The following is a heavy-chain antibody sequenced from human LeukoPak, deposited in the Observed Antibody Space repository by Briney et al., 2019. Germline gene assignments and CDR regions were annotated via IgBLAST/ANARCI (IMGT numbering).Heavy chain of an antibody. CDR2: IKEDGSQK. J-gene: IGHJ3*02. CDR1: GFTFSTYW. V-gene: IGHV3-7*01. Sequence: GGSLRLSCAASGFTFSTYWMSWVRQAPGKGLEWVDNIKEDGSQKYYVDSVKGRFTISRDNAKNSVFLQMNSLRVEDTALYYCVVGGAFDIWGQGTMVTVSS. CDR3: VVGGAFDI. D-gene: IGHD2-2*01.